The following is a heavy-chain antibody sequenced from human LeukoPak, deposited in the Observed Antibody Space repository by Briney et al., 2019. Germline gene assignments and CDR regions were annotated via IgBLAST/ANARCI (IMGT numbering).Heavy chain of an antibody. J-gene: IGHJ6*03. Sequence: SETLSLTCAVYGGSFSGYYWSWIRQPRGKGLEWIGEINHSGSTNYNPSLKSRVTISVDTSKNQFSLKLSSVTAADTAVYYCARRSSGWTGYYYYYMDVWGKGTTVTVSS. CDR1: GGSFSGYY. CDR2: INHSGST. D-gene: IGHD6-19*01. CDR3: ARRSSGWTGYYYYYMDV. V-gene: IGHV4-34*01.